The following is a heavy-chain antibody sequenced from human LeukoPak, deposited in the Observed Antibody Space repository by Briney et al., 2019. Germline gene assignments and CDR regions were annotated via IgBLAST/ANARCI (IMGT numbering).Heavy chain of an antibody. D-gene: IGHD1-26*01. CDR3: ARLDSGSYWYFDL. Sequence: GESLKISCKGSGYRFNSYWIGWVRQMPGKGLEWMGIIYPGDSDTRYGPSSRGQVTISADKSISTAYLQWSSLKASDTAMYYCARLDSGSYWYFDLWGRGTLVTVSS. CDR1: GYRFNSYW. V-gene: IGHV5-51*01. CDR2: IYPGDSDT. J-gene: IGHJ2*01.